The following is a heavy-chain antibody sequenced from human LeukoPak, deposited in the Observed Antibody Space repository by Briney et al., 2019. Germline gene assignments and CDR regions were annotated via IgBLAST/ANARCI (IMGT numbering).Heavy chain of an antibody. CDR2: ISSSSYI. D-gene: IGHD6-19*01. J-gene: IGHJ4*02. Sequence: GGSLRLSCAASGFTFSSYSMNWVRQAPGKGLEWVSSISSSSYIYYADSVKGRFTISRDNAKNSLYLQMNSLRAEDTAVYYCARDHIAVAGISDYWGQGTLVTVSS. V-gene: IGHV3-21*01. CDR3: ARDHIAVAGISDY. CDR1: GFTFSSYS.